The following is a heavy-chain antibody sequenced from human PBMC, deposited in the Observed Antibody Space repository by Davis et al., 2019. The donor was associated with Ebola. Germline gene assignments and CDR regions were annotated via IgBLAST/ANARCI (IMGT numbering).Heavy chain of an antibody. Sequence: PGGSLRLSCAASGFTFDDYGMHWVRQAPGKGLEWVSGISWNSGTISYADSVKGRFTISRDNSKNTLYLQMNSLRAEDTAVYYCAKGGIVVVPADIGGWFDPWGQGTLVTVSS. CDR3: AKGGIVVVPADIGGWFDP. V-gene: IGHV3-9*01. CDR2: ISWNSGTI. D-gene: IGHD2-2*01. J-gene: IGHJ5*02. CDR1: GFTFDDYG.